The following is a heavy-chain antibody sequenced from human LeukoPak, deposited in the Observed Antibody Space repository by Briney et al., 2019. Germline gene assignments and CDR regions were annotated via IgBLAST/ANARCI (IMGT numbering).Heavy chain of an antibody. V-gene: IGHV4-39*02. Sequence: SETLSLTCTVSGGSIRTSSYYWAWIRQPPGKGLEWIGSIYYSGSTYYNPSLKSRVTISVDTSKNQFSLKLSSVTAADTAVYYCAREQWLEPGGFDYWGQGTLVTVSS. CDR3: AREQWLEPGGFDY. J-gene: IGHJ4*02. D-gene: IGHD6-19*01. CDR1: GGSIRTSSYY. CDR2: IYYSGST.